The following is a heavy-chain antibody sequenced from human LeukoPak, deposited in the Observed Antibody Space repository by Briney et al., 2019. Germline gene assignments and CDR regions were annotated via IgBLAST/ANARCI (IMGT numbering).Heavy chain of an antibody. V-gene: IGHV4-4*07. J-gene: IGHJ4*02. CDR3: GRQGYTASYYFLDF. Sequence: KPSETLSLTCTVSSGSINSYYWGWVRQPPGKGLEWIGRIYTTGATQYNLSLKSRVTMSIDTSTNQFSLNLRSMTAADTAVYYCGRQGYTASYYFLDFWSQGTLVAVS. D-gene: IGHD1-26*01. CDR2: IYTTGAT. CDR1: SGSINSYY.